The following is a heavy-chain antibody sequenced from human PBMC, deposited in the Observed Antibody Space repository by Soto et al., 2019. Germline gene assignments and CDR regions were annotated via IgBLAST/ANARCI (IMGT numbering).Heavy chain of an antibody. CDR2: ISGSGGST. D-gene: IGHD6-6*01. J-gene: IGHJ4*02. CDR1: GFTFSNYA. Sequence: GGSLRLSCAASGFTFSNYAMSWVLKATRKGLEKVSAISGSGGSTYYADSVKGRFTISRDNSKNTLYLQMNSLRAEDTAVYYCAKDRIAARPFYFDYWGQGTLVTVSS. CDR3: AKDRIAARPFYFDY. V-gene: IGHV3-23*01.